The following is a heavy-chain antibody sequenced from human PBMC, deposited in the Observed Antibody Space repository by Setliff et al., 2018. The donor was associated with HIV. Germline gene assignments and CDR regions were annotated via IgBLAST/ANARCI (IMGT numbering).Heavy chain of an antibody. Sequence: GGSLRLSCAASGFTFSNAWMSWVRQAPGKGLEWVAFIRYDGSNKYYADSVKGRFTISRDNAENSVHLQMNSLRAEDTAVYYCARDRDRQFNWYLDLWGRGTLVTVSS. CDR2: IRYDGSNK. CDR1: GFTFSNAW. CDR3: ARDRDRQFNWYLDL. V-gene: IGHV3-30*02. J-gene: IGHJ2*01.